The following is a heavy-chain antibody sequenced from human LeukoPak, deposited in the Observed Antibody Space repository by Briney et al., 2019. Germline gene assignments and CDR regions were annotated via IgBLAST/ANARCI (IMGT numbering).Heavy chain of an antibody. CDR3: ARVYSSGYYPYFDY. Sequence: SGTLSLTCAVSGGSISSSNWWSWVRQPPGKGLEWIGEIYHSGSTNYNPSPKSRVTISVDKSKNQFSLKLSSVTAADTAVYYCARVYSSGYYPYFDYWGQGTLVTVSS. CDR1: GGSISSSNW. J-gene: IGHJ4*02. D-gene: IGHD3-22*01. CDR2: IYHSGST. V-gene: IGHV4-4*02.